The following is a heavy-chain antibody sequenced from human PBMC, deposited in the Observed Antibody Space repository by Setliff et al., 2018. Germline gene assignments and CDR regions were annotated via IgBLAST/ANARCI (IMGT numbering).Heavy chain of an antibody. CDR2: ISAYNGNT. D-gene: IGHD3-10*01. CDR1: GYTFTSYG. CDR3: ARGLLRYYYGSGSYDY. V-gene: IGHV1-18*01. Sequence: ASVKVSCKASGYTFTSYGISWVRQAPGQGLEWMGWISAYNGNTNYAQKPQGRVTMTTDTSTSTAYMELRSLRSDDTAVYYCARGLLRYYYGSGSYDYWGQGTLVTVSS. J-gene: IGHJ4*02.